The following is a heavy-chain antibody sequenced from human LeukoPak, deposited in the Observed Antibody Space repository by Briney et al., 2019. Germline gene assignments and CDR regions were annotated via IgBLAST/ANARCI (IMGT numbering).Heavy chain of an antibody. D-gene: IGHD3-10*01. CDR1: GGSFSGYY. CDR3: ARGRRGYYGSGSYYLDY. Sequence: SETLSLTCALYGGSFSGYYWSWIRQPPGKGLEWIGEINHSGSTNYNPSLKSRVTISVDTSKNQFSLKLSSVTAADTAVYYCARGRRGYYGSGSYYLDYWGQGTLVTVSS. CDR2: INHSGST. V-gene: IGHV4-34*01. J-gene: IGHJ4*02.